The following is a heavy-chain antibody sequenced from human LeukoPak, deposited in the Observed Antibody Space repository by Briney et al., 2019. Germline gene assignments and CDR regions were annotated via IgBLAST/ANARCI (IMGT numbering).Heavy chain of an antibody. V-gene: IGHV1-2*02. CDR3: ARQGALVKGIGD. Sequence: ASVKVSCNVSGYTFSGYYMNWVRQAPGQGLEWMGWINPNSGVTNYAQKFQGRVTMTRDTSISTVYMELSRLRSDDTAVYYCARQGALVKGIGDWGQRTLVTVSS. CDR2: INPNSGVT. D-gene: IGHD6-13*01. J-gene: IGHJ4*02. CDR1: GYTFSGYY.